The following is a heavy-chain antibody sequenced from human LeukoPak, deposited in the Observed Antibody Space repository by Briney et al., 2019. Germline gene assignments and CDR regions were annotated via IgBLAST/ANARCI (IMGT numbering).Heavy chain of an antibody. CDR3: ARSGGTWYFDL. V-gene: IGHV3-13*01. CDR2: IGTFDDS. Sequence: GGSLRLSCAASGFTVSSFDMHWVRQTTGKRLEWVSSIGTFDDSYYPGSVKGRFTISRENAKNSLYLQMNSLRAGDTAVYYCARSGGTWYFDLWGRGTLVTVSS. D-gene: IGHD3-10*01. J-gene: IGHJ2*01. CDR1: GFTVSSFD.